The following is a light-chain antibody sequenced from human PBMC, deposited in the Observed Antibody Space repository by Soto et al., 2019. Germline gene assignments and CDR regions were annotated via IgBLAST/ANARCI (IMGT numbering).Light chain of an antibody. V-gene: IGKV1-12*01. CDR3: QQGKTSPFT. CDR1: HGVSGW. J-gene: IGKJ3*01. Sequence: IQMTQSPSSVSASVGDTVTLSCQTSHGVSGWLAWYQQKPGKAPTLLIYTVSTLQSGVPSRFSGSGSGTDFSLTITNLQPEDFATYFCQQGKTSPFTFGPGTKVEVK. CDR2: TVS.